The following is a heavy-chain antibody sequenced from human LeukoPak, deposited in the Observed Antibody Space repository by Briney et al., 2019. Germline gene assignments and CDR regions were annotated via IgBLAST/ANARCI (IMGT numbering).Heavy chain of an antibody. D-gene: IGHD3-3*01. V-gene: IGHV4-4*09. CDR2: IYTSGST. Sequence: SETLSLTCTVSGGSISSYYWNWIRQPPGKGLEWIGYIYTSGSTTYNPSLKSRVTISVDTSKNQFSLKLSSVTAADTAVYYCARQPHDFWNGYYSTWFFDLWGRGTLVTVSS. CDR3: ARQPHDFWNGYYSTWFFDL. J-gene: IGHJ2*01. CDR1: GGSISSYY.